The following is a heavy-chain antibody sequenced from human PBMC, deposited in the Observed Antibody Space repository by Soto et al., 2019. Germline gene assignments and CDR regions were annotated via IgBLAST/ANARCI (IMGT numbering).Heavy chain of an antibody. J-gene: IGHJ6*02. V-gene: IGHV1-2*02. D-gene: IGHD6-13*01. CDR1: GYTFTGYY. CDR3: ARDTGSSWYDLDV. CDR2: INPNSGGT. Sequence: ASVKVSCKASGYTFTGYYMHWVRQAPGQGLEWMGWINPNSGGTNYAQKFQGRVTMTRDTSISTAYMELSRLRSDDTAVYYCARDTGSSWYDLDVWGQGTTVTVSS.